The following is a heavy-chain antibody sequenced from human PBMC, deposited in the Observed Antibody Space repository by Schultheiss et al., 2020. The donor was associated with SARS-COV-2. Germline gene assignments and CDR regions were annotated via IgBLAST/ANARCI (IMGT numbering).Heavy chain of an antibody. J-gene: IGHJ6*02. V-gene: IGHV3-43D*04. CDR3: AKDIHNWNYVSYYYYYGMDV. CDR2: ISWDGGST. CDR1: GFTFDDYA. D-gene: IGHD1-7*01. Sequence: GGSLRLSCAASGFTFDDYAMHWVRQAPGKGLEWVSLISWDGGSTYYADSVKGRFTISRDNSKNSLYLQMNSLRAEDTALYYCAKDIHNWNYVSYYYYYGMDVWGQGTTVTVSS.